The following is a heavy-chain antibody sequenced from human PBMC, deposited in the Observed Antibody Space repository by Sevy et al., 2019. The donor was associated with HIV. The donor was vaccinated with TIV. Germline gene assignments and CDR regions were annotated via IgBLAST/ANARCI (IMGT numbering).Heavy chain of an antibody. J-gene: IGHJ4*02. CDR3: AREATGAFDY. CDR1: GGSITTYY. D-gene: IGHD5-12*01. V-gene: IGHV4-59*01. CDR2: IHYSGRT. Sequence: SETLSLTCTVSGGSITTYYWSWIRQPPGKGLEWIGYIHYSGRTNYNPSLKSRLTISVDTSNNQFSLELTSVTAADTAVYYCAREATGAFDYWGQGTLVTVSS.